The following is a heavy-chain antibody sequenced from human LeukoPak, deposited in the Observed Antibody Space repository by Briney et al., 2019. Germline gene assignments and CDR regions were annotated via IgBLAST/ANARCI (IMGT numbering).Heavy chain of an antibody. J-gene: IGHJ4*02. D-gene: IGHD5-18*01. CDR2: IYTSGST. V-gene: IGHV4-61*02. CDR1: GGSISSGSYY. Sequence: SETLSLTCTVSGGSISSGSYYWSWIRQPAGKGLEWIGRIYTSGSTNYNPSLKSRVTISVDTSKNQFSLKLSSVTAADTAVYYCARDRGYSYGYPFDNWGQGTLVTVSS. CDR3: ARDRGYSYGYPFDN.